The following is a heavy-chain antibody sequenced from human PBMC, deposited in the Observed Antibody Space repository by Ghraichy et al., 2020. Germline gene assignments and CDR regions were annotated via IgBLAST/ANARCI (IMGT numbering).Heavy chain of an antibody. CDR1: GFTFSSYW. Sequence: GGSLRLSCAASGFTFSSYWMSWVRQAPGKGLEWVANIKQDGSEKYYVDSVKGRFTISRDNAKNSLYLQMNSLRAEDTAVYYCKGGYTNYYYYGMDVWGQGTTVTVSS. V-gene: IGHV3-7*01. CDR3: KGGYTNYYYYGMDV. J-gene: IGHJ6*02. D-gene: IGHD6-13*01. CDR2: IKQDGSEK.